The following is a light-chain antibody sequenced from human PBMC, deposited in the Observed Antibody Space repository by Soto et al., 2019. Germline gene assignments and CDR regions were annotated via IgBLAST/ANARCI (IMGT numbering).Light chain of an antibody. J-gene: IGKJ5*01. Sequence: AIQLTQSPSSLSASVGDRVTITCRASQDIRGALAWYQQKPGKPPKLLIFDVSSLQSGVPSRFSGSGSGTDVTLTISSLQPEDFATYYCQQFNTYPITFGQGTRREIK. CDR3: QQFNTYPIT. CDR2: DVS. V-gene: IGKV1-13*02. CDR1: QDIRGA.